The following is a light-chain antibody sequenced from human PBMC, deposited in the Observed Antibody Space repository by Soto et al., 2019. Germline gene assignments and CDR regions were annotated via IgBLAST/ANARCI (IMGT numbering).Light chain of an antibody. Sequence: QSALTQPASVSGSPGQSITISCTGPSSDFDYNYVSWYQRLPGKAPKLIIFDVSDRPSGVSNRFSGSKSGNTASLTISGLQAEDEADYYCSSYTSTSPVVFGGGTKLTVL. V-gene: IGLV2-14*03. J-gene: IGLJ3*02. CDR2: DVS. CDR3: SSYTSTSPVV. CDR1: SSDFDYNY.